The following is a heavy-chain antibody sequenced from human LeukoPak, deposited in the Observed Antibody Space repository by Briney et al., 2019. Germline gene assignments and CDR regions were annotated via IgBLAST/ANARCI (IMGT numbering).Heavy chain of an antibody. CDR1: GITFSNYA. V-gene: IGHV3-23*01. CDR3: AGGGGFLTDC. J-gene: IGHJ4*02. CDR2: ISGSAHKI. D-gene: IGHD3-10*01. Sequence: GGSLRLSCVASGITFSNYAVSWVRQAPEKGLDWVSVISGSAHKIRYADSVKGRFTISRDNAQNSLYLQMNSLRVEDTAIYYCAGGGGFLTDCWGQGTLVTVSS.